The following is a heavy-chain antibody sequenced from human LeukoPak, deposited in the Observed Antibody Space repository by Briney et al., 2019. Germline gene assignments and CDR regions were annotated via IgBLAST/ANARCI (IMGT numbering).Heavy chain of an antibody. CDR2: IYSGGTT. Sequence: GGSLRLSCAASGFTVSTNYMSWVRQAPGKGLEWVSVIYSGGTTYYADSVKGGFTISSDNSKNTLYLQMDSLRAEDTAVYYCAHVRGIGYYFDYWGQGTLVTVSS. D-gene: IGHD3-10*02. V-gene: IGHV3-66*01. CDR3: AHVRGIGYYFDY. CDR1: GFTVSTNY. J-gene: IGHJ4*02.